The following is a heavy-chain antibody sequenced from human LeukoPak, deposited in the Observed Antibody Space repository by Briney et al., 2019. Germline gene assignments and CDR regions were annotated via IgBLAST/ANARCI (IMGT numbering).Heavy chain of an antibody. Sequence: PSETLSLTCTVSGGSISSYYWSWIRQPPGKGLEWIGYIYYSGSTNYNPSLKSRVTISVDTSKNQFSLKLSSVTAADTAVYYCARHQYYDSSGYYSAFDIWGQGTMVTVSS. J-gene: IGHJ3*02. CDR3: ARHQYYDSSGYYSAFDI. D-gene: IGHD3-22*01. V-gene: IGHV4-59*08. CDR2: IYYSGST. CDR1: GGSISSYY.